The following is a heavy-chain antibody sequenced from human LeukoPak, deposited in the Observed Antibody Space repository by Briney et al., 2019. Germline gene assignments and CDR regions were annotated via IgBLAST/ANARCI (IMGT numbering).Heavy chain of an antibody. V-gene: IGHV3-66*01. D-gene: IGHD6-6*01. CDR2: IYSGGST. Sequence: GGSLRPSCAASGFTFSSNYMSWVRQAPGKGLEWVSVIYSGGSTFYADSVKGRFTISRDNSKNTLYLQMNSLRAEDTAVYYCASTIAARPFDYWGQGTLVTVSS. J-gene: IGHJ4*02. CDR1: GFTFSSNY. CDR3: ASTIAARPFDY.